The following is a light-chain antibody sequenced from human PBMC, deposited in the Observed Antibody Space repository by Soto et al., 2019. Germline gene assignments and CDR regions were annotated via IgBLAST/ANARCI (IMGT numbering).Light chain of an antibody. CDR1: SSDVGGYNY. J-gene: IGLJ2*01. Sequence: QSALTQPASVSGSPGQSITISCTGTSSDVGGYNYVSWYQQHPGKAPKLMIYEVSNRPSGVSNRFSGSKSGNTASLTISGLQAEDAADYYCSSYTSSSTLFGGGTKVTVL. V-gene: IGLV2-14*01. CDR2: EVS. CDR3: SSYTSSSTL.